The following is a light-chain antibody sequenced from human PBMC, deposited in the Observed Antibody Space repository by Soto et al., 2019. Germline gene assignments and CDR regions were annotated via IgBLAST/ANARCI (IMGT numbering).Light chain of an antibody. V-gene: IGKV1-39*01. CDR3: QQGYSTQWT. Sequence: DIQMTQSPSSLSASVGDRVSITCRASPDIRSYLNWYQQKPGKAPELLIYATSNLQSGVPPRFSASGSGTDFTLTISSLQPEDFATYYCQQGYSTQWTSGQGTKVDIK. CDR2: ATS. J-gene: IGKJ1*01. CDR1: PDIRSY.